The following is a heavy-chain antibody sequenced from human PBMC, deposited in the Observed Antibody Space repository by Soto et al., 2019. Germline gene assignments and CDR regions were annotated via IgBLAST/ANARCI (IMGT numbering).Heavy chain of an antibody. CDR2: ITSGSSFI. J-gene: IGHJ6*02. V-gene: IGHV3-21*01. Sequence: EAHLVESGGGLVKPGGSLRVSCVASTFTINTYSLNWVRQAPGKGLEWVSSITSGSSFIEYADSVKGRLTIPRDAAKNSLFLQMSSLRADDTAVYYCARSQRNGAMAAWGQGTTVTVSS. CDR3: ARSQRNGAMAA. D-gene: IGHD2-8*01. CDR1: TFTINTYS.